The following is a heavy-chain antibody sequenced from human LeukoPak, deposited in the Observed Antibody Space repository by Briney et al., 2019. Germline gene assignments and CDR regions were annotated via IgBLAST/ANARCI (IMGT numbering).Heavy chain of an antibody. J-gene: IGHJ5*02. CDR1: GGSISSYY. CDR2: IYYSGST. Sequence: SETLSLTCTVSGGSISSYYWSWIRQPPGKGLEWIGYIYYSGSTNYNPPLKSRVTISIDTPKNQFSLKLSSVTAADTAVYYCARQSLGPSRSGSSNNWFDPWGQGALVTVSS. CDR3: ARQSLGPSRSGSSNNWFDP. D-gene: IGHD3-10*01. V-gene: IGHV4-59*08.